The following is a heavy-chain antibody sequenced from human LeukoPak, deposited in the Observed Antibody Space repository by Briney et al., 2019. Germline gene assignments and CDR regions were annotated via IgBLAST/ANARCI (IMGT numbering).Heavy chain of an antibody. CDR1: GYTLTELS. J-gene: IGHJ3*02. CDR3: ASPWSALNPDAFDI. CDR2: LDPDDGET. D-gene: IGHD3-3*01. Sequence: ASVKVSCKVSGYTLTELSIHWVRQAPGQGLEWMGGLDPDDGETIYAQKFQGRVTMTEDTSTDTAYMELSSLRSEDTAVYYCASPWSALNPDAFDIWGQGTMVTVSS. V-gene: IGHV1-24*01.